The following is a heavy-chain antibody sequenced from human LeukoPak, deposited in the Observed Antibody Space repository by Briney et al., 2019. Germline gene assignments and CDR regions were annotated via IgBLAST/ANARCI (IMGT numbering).Heavy chain of an antibody. CDR1: GFTFSSYG. CDR3: ARGAGYSSSWFDY. CDR2: IWYDGSTK. Sequence: PGGSLRLSCAASGFTFSSYGMHWVRQTPGKGLEWVAVIWYDGSTKYYADSVKGRFTISRDDSKNTLFLQMNSLRAEDTAVYYCARGAGYSSSWFDYWGQGTLVTVSS. D-gene: IGHD6-13*01. V-gene: IGHV3-33*01. J-gene: IGHJ4*02.